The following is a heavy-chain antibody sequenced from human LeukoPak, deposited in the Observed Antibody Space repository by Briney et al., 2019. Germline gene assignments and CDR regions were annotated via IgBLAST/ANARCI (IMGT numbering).Heavy chain of an antibody. CDR2: IWSDGSNK. J-gene: IGHJ4*02. V-gene: IGHV3-33*01. CDR3: ASGYDSSGYYFDY. Sequence: GGSLRLSCAASGFSFSSFAMHWVRQAPGKGLEWVAVIWSDGSNKYYADSVKGRFTIPRDNSKNTVYLQMSSLRAEDTAVYSCASGYDSSGYYFDYWGQGTLVTVST. D-gene: IGHD3-22*01. CDR1: GFSFSSFA.